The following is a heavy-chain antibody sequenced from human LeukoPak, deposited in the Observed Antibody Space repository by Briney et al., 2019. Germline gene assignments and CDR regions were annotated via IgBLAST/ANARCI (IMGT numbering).Heavy chain of an antibody. CDR3: ASRDYFDY. Sequence: PGRSLRLSCAASGFTFSSYAMHWVRQAPGKGLEWVAVISYDGSNKYYADSVKGRFTISRDNSKNTLYLQMNSLRAEDTAVYCCASRDYFDYWGQGTLVTVSS. CDR1: GFTFSSYA. V-gene: IGHV3-30*04. CDR2: ISYDGSNK. J-gene: IGHJ4*02.